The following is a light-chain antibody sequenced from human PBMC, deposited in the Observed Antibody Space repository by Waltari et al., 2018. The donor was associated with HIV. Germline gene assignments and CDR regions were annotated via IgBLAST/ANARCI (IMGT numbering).Light chain of an antibody. CDR2: GDS. V-gene: IGLV1-44*01. CDR1: RSNIGSNS. Sequence: SVLAQPPSASGTPGQRVTISCSGSRSNIGSNSVNWYQHFPGTAPKLLIYGDSMLPSGVPARFSGSRFGSSASLVSTGLQSGDEADYYCSTWDDRLNGPVVFGGGTRLTVL. J-gene: IGLJ2*01. CDR3: STWDDRLNGPVV.